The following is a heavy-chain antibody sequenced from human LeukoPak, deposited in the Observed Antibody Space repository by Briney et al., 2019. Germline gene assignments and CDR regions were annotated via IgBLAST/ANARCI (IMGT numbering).Heavy chain of an antibody. D-gene: IGHD3-10*01. Sequence: PSETLSLTCTVSGGSISSSSYYWGWIRQPPGKGLEWIGSIYYSGSTYYNPSLKSRVTISVDTSKNQFSLKVSSVTAADTAVYSCARGRRVQGVMKKNWFDPWGQGTLVTVSS. CDR1: GGSISSSSYY. J-gene: IGHJ5*02. CDR3: ARGRRVQGVMKKNWFDP. CDR2: IYYSGST. V-gene: IGHV4-39*01.